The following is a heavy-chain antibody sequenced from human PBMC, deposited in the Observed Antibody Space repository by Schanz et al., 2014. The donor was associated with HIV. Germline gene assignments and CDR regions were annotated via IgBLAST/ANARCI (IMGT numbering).Heavy chain of an antibody. CDR1: GFSFSNFW. D-gene: IGHD6-13*01. CDR2: IKQDESEK. CDR3: AKDKSRHTYSSSSRFDP. V-gene: IGHV3-7*03. Sequence: EVHLVESGGGLVQPGGSLRLSCAASGFSFSNFWVTWVRQAPGKRLEWVANIKQDESEKYYADSVKGRFTISRDNSKNTLYLQMNSLRPEDTAVYYCAKDKSRHTYSSSSRFDPWGQGTLVTVSS. J-gene: IGHJ5*02.